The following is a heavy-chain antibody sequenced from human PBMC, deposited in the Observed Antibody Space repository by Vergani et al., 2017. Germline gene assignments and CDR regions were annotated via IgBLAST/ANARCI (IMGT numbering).Heavy chain of an antibody. J-gene: IGHJ6*03. V-gene: IGHV1-8*01. D-gene: IGHD2-2*01. Sequence: QVQLVQSGAEVKKPGASVKVSCKASGYTFTSYDINWVRQATGQGLEWMGWMNPNSGNTGYAQKFQGRVTMTRNTSISTAYMELSSLRSEDTAVYYCARAGNIVVVPAAIDYYYYMDVWGKXP. CDR1: GYTFTSYD. CDR2: MNPNSGNT. CDR3: ARAGNIVVVPAAIDYYYYMDV.